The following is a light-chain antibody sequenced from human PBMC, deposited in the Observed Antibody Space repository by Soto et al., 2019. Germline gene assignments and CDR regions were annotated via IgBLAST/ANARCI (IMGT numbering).Light chain of an antibody. J-gene: IGKJ4*01. CDR2: GAS. V-gene: IGKV3-20*01. CDR3: QQYGSSPPLT. CDR1: QSVSSSY. Sequence: EIVLTQSPGTLSLSPGERATLSCRASQSVSSSYLAWYQQKPGQAPRLLIYGASSRATGIPDRFSGSGSGTDFTLTISRPEPEDFAVYYCQQYGSSPPLTFGGGTKV.